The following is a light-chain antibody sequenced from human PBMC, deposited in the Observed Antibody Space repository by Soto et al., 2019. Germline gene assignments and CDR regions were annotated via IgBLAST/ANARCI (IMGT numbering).Light chain of an antibody. CDR2: AAS. CDR3: QQTYSTPYT. J-gene: IGKJ2*01. CDR1: QSISSY. V-gene: IGKV1-39*01. Sequence: DIQMTQSPSSLSASVGDRVTITCRASQSISSYLNWYQQKPGKAPKLLIYAASSLQSGVPSRFSGSGSGTGFTLTISSLQPEDFATYSCQQTYSTPYTFGQGTKLESK.